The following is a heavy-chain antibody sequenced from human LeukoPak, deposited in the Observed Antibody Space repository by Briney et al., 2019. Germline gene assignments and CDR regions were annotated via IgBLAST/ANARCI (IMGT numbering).Heavy chain of an antibody. CDR2: IYYAGNT. CDR3: ARHQYYYDSSVAY. D-gene: IGHD3-22*01. CDR1: GGSFSGYY. Sequence: SETLSLTCAVYGGSFSGYYWSWIRQPPGKGLEWIGSIYYAGNTYYNPSLKSRITMSVDTSKNQFSLKLSSVTAADTAVYYCARHQYYYDSSVAYWGQGTLVTVSS. V-gene: IGHV4-34*01. J-gene: IGHJ4*02.